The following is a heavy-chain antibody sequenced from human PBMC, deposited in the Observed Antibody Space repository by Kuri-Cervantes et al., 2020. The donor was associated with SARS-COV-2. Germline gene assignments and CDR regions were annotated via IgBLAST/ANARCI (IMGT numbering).Heavy chain of an antibody. CDR1: GGSISSGSYY. D-gene: IGHD5-12*01. Sequence: SETLSLTCTVSGGSISSGSYYWSWIRQPAGKGLEWIGRIYTSGSTNYNPSLKSRVTISVDTSKNQFSLKLSSVTVADTAVYYCASGLGLPLDYWGQGTLVTVSS. V-gene: IGHV4-61*02. CDR3: ASGLGLPLDY. J-gene: IGHJ4*02. CDR2: IYTSGST.